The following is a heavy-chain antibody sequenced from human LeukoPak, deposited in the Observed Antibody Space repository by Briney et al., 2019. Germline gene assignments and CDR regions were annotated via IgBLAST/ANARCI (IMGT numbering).Heavy chain of an antibody. J-gene: IGHJ6*02. Sequence: SETLSLTCTVSGGSISSYYWSWIRQPPGKGLEWIGYIYYSGSTNYNPSLKSRVTISVDTSKNQFSLKLSSVTAADTAVYYCAGIAARPPYYYYYYGMDVWGQGTTVTVSS. CDR3: AGIAARPPYYYYYYGMDV. D-gene: IGHD6-6*01. CDR2: IYYSGST. CDR1: GGSISSYY. V-gene: IGHV4-59*08.